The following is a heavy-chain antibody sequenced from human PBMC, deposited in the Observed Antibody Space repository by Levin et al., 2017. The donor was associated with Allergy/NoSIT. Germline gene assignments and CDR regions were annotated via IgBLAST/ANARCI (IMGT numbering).Heavy chain of an antibody. CDR2: INAGNGNT. CDR3: ARGNTVSGIPGLHDAFDI. J-gene: IGHJ3*02. CDR1: GYTFTSYA. Sequence: GESLKISCKASGYTFTSYAMHWVRQAPGQRLEWMGWINAGNGNTKYSQKFQGRVTITRDTSASTAYMELSSLRSEDTAVYYCARGNTVSGIPGLHDAFDIWGQGTMVTVSS. D-gene: IGHD2-21*01. V-gene: IGHV1-3*01.